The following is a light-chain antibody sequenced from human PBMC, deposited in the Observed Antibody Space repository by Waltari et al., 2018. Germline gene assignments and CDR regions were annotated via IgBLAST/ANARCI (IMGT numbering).Light chain of an antibody. CDR3: AAWDDSLNGRSV. V-gene: IGLV1-44*01. CDR2: NNH. J-gene: IGLJ1*01. Sequence: QSVLTQPPSASGTPGQRVTISCSGSSSNIGRNTVHWYQQLPGTAPKLLIYNNHQRPSVVPDRFSGSKSGTSASLVISGLQSDDEADYYCAAWDDSLNGRSVFGTGTEVTVL. CDR1: SSNIGRNT.